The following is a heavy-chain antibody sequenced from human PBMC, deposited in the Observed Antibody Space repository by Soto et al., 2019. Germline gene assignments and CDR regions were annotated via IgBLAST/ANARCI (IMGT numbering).Heavy chain of an antibody. D-gene: IGHD3-10*01. CDR2: IWYDGSNK. CDR3: ARDLYYGSGSYPRLDV. CDR1: GFTFSSYG. V-gene: IGHV3-33*01. Sequence: GGSLRLSCAASGFTFSSYGMHWVRQAPGKGLEWVAVIWYDGSNKYYADSVKGRFTISRDNSKNTLYLQMNSLRAEDTAVYYCARDLYYGSGSYPRLDVWGQGTTVTVSS. J-gene: IGHJ6*02.